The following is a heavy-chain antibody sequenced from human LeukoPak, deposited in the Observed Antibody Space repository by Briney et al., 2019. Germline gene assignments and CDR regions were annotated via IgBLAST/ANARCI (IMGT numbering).Heavy chain of an antibody. Sequence: SDTLSLTCTVSGGSISSGDYYWSWIRQPPGKGPEWIGYIYYSGSTYYNPSLKSRVTISVDTSKNRFSLKLSSVTAADTAVYYCARDGTGDLDYWGQGTLVTVSS. CDR2: IYYSGST. D-gene: IGHD7-27*01. CDR1: GGSISSGDYY. V-gene: IGHV4-30-4*02. CDR3: ARDGTGDLDY. J-gene: IGHJ4*02.